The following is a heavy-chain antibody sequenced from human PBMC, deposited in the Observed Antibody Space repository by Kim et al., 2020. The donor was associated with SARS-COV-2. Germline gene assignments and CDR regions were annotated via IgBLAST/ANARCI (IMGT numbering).Heavy chain of an antibody. D-gene: IGHD1-26*01. CDR3: PRPKWELLDDAFDI. Sequence: DSVNGRFTISRGNAKNSLYLQMNSLRAEDTAVYYCPRPKWELLDDAFDIWGQGTMVTVSS. J-gene: IGHJ3*02. V-gene: IGHV3-7*01.